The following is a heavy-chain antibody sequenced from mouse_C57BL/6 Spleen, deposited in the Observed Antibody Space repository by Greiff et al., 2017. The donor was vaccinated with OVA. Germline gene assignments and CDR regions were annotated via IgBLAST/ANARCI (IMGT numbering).Heavy chain of an antibody. Sequence: QVQLKQSGPELVKPGASVKISCKASGYAFSSSWMNWVKQRPGKGLEWIGRIYPGDGDTNYNGKFKGKATLTADKSSSTAYMQLSSLTSEDSAVYFCARYDYDGWYFDVWGTGTTVTVSS. CDR3: ARYDYDGWYFDV. J-gene: IGHJ1*03. D-gene: IGHD2-4*01. CDR2: IYPGDGDT. V-gene: IGHV1-82*01. CDR1: GYAFSSSW.